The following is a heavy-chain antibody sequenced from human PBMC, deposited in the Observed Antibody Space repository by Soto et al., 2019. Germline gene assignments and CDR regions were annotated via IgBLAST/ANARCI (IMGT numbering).Heavy chain of an antibody. CDR3: ARDLNKGYSYGSDY. Sequence: ASVKVSCKASGGTFSSYAISWVRQAPGQGLEWMGGIIPIFGTANYAQKFQGRVTITADESTSTAYMELSSLRSEDTAVYYCARDLNKGYSYGSDYWGQGTLVTVSS. J-gene: IGHJ4*02. CDR1: GGTFSSYA. CDR2: IIPIFGTA. D-gene: IGHD5-18*01. V-gene: IGHV1-69*13.